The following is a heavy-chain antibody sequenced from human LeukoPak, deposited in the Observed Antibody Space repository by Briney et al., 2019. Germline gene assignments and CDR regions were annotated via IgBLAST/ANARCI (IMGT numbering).Heavy chain of an antibody. CDR1: GFTFSSYA. J-gene: IGHJ4*02. CDR3: ARDPGSYVHYFDY. Sequence: GGSLRLSCAASGFTFSSYAMHWVRQAPGKGLEWVAVISYDGSNKYYADSVKGRFTISRDNSKNTLYLQMNSLRAEDTAVYYCARDPGSYVHYFDYWGQGTLVTVSS. V-gene: IGHV3-30*04. D-gene: IGHD3-10*01. CDR2: ISYDGSNK.